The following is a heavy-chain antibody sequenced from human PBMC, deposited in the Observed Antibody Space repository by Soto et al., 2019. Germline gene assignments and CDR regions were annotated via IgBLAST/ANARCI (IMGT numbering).Heavy chain of an antibody. CDR3: ARGVEPSSGPYYFDY. J-gene: IGHJ4*02. D-gene: IGHD6-6*01. V-gene: IGHV4-34*01. CDR1: GGSFSGYY. Sequence: SETLSLTCAVYGGSFSGYYWSWIRQPPGKGLEWIGEINHSGSTNYNPSLKSRVTISVDTSKNQFSLKLSSVTAADTAVYYCARGVEPSSGPYYFDYWGQGTLVTVSS. CDR2: INHSGST.